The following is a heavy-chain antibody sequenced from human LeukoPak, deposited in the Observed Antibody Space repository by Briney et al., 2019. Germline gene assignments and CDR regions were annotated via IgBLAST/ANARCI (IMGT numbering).Heavy chain of an antibody. J-gene: IGHJ6*03. CDR2: IYTSGST. CDR1: GGSISSGSYY. V-gene: IGHV4-61*02. Sequence: PSESLSLTCTVSGGSISSGSYYWSWIRRPAGKGLEWIGRIYTSGSTNYNPSLKSRVTISVDTSKNQFSLKLSSVTAADTAVYYCARSIVVVPAAIRAYYYYYMDVWGKGTTVTVSS. D-gene: IGHD2-2*02. CDR3: ARSIVVVPAAIRAYYYYYMDV.